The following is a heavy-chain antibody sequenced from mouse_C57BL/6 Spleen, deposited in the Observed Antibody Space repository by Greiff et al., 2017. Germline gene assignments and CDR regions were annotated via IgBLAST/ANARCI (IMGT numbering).Heavy chain of an antibody. D-gene: IGHD2-12*01. CDR3: AITLYRYAAY. CDR2: IHPSDSDT. J-gene: IGHJ3*01. V-gene: IGHV1-74*01. CDR1: GYTFTSYW. Sequence: VQLQQPGAELVKPGASVKVSCKASGYTFTSYWMHWVKQRPGQGLEWVGRIHPSDSDTNYNQNVKGKATFTVDKSSSTAYLQLSSRTTDDSAAYYCAITLYRYAAYWGQGTLVTVSA.